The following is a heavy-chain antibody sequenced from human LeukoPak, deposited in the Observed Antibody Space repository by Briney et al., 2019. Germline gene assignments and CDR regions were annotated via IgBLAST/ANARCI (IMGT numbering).Heavy chain of an antibody. CDR1: GGTISGYY. D-gene: IGHD5-18*01. J-gene: IGHJ4*02. Sequence: WETLSLTCTVSGGTISGYYWRWIRQPPGKGLEWIGRIYISGSTNYNPSLKSRVPMSVDASKNQFSLELSYVTAADPAVLYCGRLGPTGYSYGLGDYWGQGTLVTVSS. CDR3: GRLGPTGYSYGLGDY. V-gene: IGHV4-4*07. CDR2: IYISGST.